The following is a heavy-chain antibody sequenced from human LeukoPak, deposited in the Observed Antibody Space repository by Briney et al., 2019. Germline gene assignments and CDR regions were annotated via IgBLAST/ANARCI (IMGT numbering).Heavy chain of an antibody. CDR1: GGTFSSYG. V-gene: IGHV1-69*13. CDR2: IIPVFGSP. CDR3: ARGHPATARAFNWFDP. J-gene: IGHJ5*02. Sequence: ASVKVSCKASGGTFSSYGIIWVRQAPGRGLEWMGGIIPVFGSPSYAQKFQGRVTITADESTTTAYMDLSSLRSEDTAVYYCARGHPATARAFNWFDPWGQGTPVTVSS. D-gene: IGHD5-18*01.